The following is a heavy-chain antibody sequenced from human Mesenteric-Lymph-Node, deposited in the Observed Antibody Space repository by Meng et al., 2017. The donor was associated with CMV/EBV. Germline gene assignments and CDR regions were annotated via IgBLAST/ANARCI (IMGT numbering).Heavy chain of an antibody. CDR2: IHPDEAFT. D-gene: IGHD3-16*01. V-gene: IGHV3-74*01. CDR3: ARGGNKGLHY. J-gene: IGHJ4*02. CDR1: GFSLSNFW. Sequence: GESLMIYCSASGFSLSNFWMHWVRQAPRKGLVWVSHIHPDEAFTTYVDSVECRLTISRDIHKNTLYRQMNSLRAENTAVYFCARGGNKGLHYWGQGTLVTVSS.